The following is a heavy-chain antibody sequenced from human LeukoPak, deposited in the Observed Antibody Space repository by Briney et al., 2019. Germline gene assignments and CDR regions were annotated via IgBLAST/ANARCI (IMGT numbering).Heavy chain of an antibody. J-gene: IGHJ4*02. V-gene: IGHV3-11*04. CDR3: ARGRSSGYYFDY. CDR2: IRSSGSTI. D-gene: IGHD3-22*01. Sequence: GGSLRLSCAASGFTFSDYYMNWIRQAPGKGLEWVSYIRSSGSTIYYAGSVKGRFTISRDNAKNSLYLQMNSLRAEDTAVYYCARGRSSGYYFDYWGQGTLVTVSS. CDR1: GFTFSDYY.